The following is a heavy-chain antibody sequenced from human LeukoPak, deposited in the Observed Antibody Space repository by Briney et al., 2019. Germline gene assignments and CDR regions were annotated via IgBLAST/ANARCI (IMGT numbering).Heavy chain of an antibody. CDR3: ARGEKGDIVVVPAAHFDY. V-gene: IGHV3-23*01. CDR2: ISGSGGST. Sequence: GGSLRLSCAASGFTFSSYAMSWVRQAPGKGLEWVSAISGSGGSTYYADSVKGRFTISRDNAKNSLYLQMNSLRAEDTAVYYCARGEKGDIVVVPAAHFDYWGQGTLVTVSS. D-gene: IGHD2-2*01. J-gene: IGHJ4*02. CDR1: GFTFSSYA.